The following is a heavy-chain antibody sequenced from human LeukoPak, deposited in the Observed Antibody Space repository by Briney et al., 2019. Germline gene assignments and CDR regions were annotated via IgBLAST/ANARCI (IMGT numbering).Heavy chain of an antibody. J-gene: IGHJ6*03. CDR3: ARRVRVAAAGNRRGSYYYYMDV. V-gene: IGHV4-38-2*01. D-gene: IGHD6-13*01. CDR1: GYSISSGYY. Sequence: PSETLSLTCAVSGYSISSGYYWGWIRQPPGKGLEWIGSIYHSGSTNYNPSLKSRVTISVDTSKNQFSLKLSSVTAADTAVYYCARRVRVAAAGNRRGSYYYYMDVWGKGTTVTVSS. CDR2: IYHSGST.